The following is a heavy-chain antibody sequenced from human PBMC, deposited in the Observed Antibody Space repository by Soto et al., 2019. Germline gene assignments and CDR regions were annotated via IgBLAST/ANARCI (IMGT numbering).Heavy chain of an antibody. CDR2: ISGSGGSS. Sequence: GGSLRLSCAASGFAFSTYAMTWVRQAPGKGLEWVSVISGSGGSSYYAASVKGRFTISRDNSKNTLYLQMNGLRAEDTALYYCAKVTKRAAAGRYEYYRSGMDVWGQGTTVTVSS. V-gene: IGHV3-23*01. D-gene: IGHD6-13*01. CDR3: AKVTKRAAAGRYEYYRSGMDV. CDR1: GFAFSTYA. J-gene: IGHJ6*02.